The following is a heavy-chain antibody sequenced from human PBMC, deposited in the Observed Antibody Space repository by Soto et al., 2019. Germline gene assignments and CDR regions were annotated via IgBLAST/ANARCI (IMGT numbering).Heavy chain of an antibody. CDR1: GGTFSSYT. D-gene: IGHD2-15*01. CDR2: IIPILGIA. CDR3: ARSPYYFCGGSCYSGEFYY. J-gene: IGHJ4*02. V-gene: IGHV1-69*02. Sequence: SVKVSCKASGGTFSSYTISWVRQAPGQGLEWMGRIIPILGIANYAQKFQGRVTITADKSTSTAYMELSSLRSEDTAVYYCARSPYYFCGGSCYSGEFYYWGQGTLVPVSS.